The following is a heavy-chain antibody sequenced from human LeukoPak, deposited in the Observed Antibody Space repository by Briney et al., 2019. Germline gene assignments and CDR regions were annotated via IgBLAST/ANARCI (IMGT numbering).Heavy chain of an antibody. CDR1: GGTFSSYA. CDR2: IIPIFGTA. Sequence: RASLKLSCTASGGTFSSYAISWVRQAPGQGLEWMSGIIPIFGTANYAQKFQGRVTITADTSTSTAYMELSSLRSEDTAVYYCVRGRGYSYGYFAWWGQGTLVTDSP. D-gene: IGHD5-18*01. V-gene: IGHV1-69*06. CDR3: VRGRGYSYGYFAW. J-gene: IGHJ4*02.